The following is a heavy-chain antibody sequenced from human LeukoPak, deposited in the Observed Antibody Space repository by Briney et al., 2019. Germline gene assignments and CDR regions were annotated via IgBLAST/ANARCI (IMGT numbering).Heavy chain of an antibody. CDR2: IYHSGST. CDR1: GGSISSSNW. CDR3: ARGTALSRHSSSWYHY. V-gene: IGHV4-4*02. D-gene: IGHD6-13*01. Sequence: SSGTLSLTCAVSGGSISSSNWWSWVRQPPGKGLEWIGEIYHSGSTNYNPSLKSRVTISVDTSKNQFSLKLSSVTAADTAVYYCARGTALSRHSSSWYHYWGQGTLVTVSS. J-gene: IGHJ4*02.